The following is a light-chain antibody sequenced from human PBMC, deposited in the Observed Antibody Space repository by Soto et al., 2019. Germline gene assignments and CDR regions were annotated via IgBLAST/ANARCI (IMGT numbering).Light chain of an antibody. CDR3: HQSYTTPFT. CDR1: QSVSNY. J-gene: IGKJ2*01. V-gene: IGKV1-39*01. CDR2: TAS. Sequence: DIQMTQSPSSLSASVGDRVTITCRASQSVSNYLNWFQHKPGRAPKLLIHTASTLRSGVPSRFSGSGSGTDFTLTISSLQREDFASYYCHQSYTTPFTFDQGTELEIK.